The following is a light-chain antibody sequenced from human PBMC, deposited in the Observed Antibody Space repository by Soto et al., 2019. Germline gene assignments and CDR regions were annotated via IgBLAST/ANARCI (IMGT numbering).Light chain of an antibody. CDR3: QKYNSALTWT. Sequence: DIQMTQSPSTLSASVGDTVTVTCRASQSVSGWLAWYQQKPGEAPKLLIYAASTLQSGVPSRFSGSGSGTDFTLTISSLQPEDVATYYCQKYNSALTWTFGQGTKVDIK. V-gene: IGKV1-27*01. CDR1: QSVSGW. CDR2: AAS. J-gene: IGKJ1*01.